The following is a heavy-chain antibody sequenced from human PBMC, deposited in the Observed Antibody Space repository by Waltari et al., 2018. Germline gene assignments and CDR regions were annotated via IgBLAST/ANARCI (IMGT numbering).Heavy chain of an antibody. CDR3: ARDWRYYTGPDY. CDR1: EFTFINYA. D-gene: IGHD3-3*01. Sequence: QVQLVESGGGVVPPGRSLRLSCAASEFTFINYAFHRVRQAPGKGLEWVAAIPSDGNKAFYADSVKGRFTISRDNSKNTVYLQLNSLKPDDTAMYYCARDWRYYTGPDYWGQGTLVAVSS. CDR2: IPSDGNKA. J-gene: IGHJ4*02. V-gene: IGHV3-30*01.